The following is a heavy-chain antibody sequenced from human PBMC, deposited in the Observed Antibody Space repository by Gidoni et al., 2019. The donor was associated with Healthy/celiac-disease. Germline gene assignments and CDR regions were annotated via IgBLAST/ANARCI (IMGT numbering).Heavy chain of an antibody. Sequence: EVQLVVSGGGLVQPGGSLRLSCAASGFTASTNYMSWVRQAPGKGLVWVSVIYSGGSTYYADSVKGRFTISRDNAKNTLYLQMNSLRAEDTAVYYCARGYSSSWYTGLSYWGQGTLVTVSS. D-gene: IGHD6-13*01. J-gene: IGHJ4*02. CDR2: IYSGGST. CDR3: ARGYSSSWYTGLSY. CDR1: GFTASTNY. V-gene: IGHV3-66*01.